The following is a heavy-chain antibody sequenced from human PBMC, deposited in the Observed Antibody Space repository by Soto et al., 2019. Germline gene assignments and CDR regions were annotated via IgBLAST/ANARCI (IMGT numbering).Heavy chain of an antibody. V-gene: IGHV3-33*01. CDR3: ARDPESRYDSSGYYYEEFYYFDY. CDR2: IWYDGSNK. Sequence: QVQLVESGGGVVQPGRSLRLSCAASGFTFSSYGMHWVRQAPGKGLEWVAVIWYDGSNKYYADSVKGRFTISRDNSKNTLYLQMNSLRAEDTAVYYCARDPESRYDSSGYYYEEFYYFDYWGQGTLVTVSS. CDR1: GFTFSSYG. D-gene: IGHD3-22*01. J-gene: IGHJ4*02.